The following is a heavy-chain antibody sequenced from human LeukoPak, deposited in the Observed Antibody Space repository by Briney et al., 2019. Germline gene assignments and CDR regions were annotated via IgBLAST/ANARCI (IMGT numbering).Heavy chain of an antibody. CDR2: INPSGGST. D-gene: IGHD6-13*01. CDR1: GYTFTSYY. Sequence: ASVKVSCKASGYTFTSYYMHWVRQAPGQGLEWMGIINPSGGSTSYAQKFQGRVTMTRDTSTSTVYMELSSLRSEDTAVYYCARQGYSYSSSWYYFDYWGQGTLVTVSS. CDR3: ARQGYSYSSSWYYFDY. V-gene: IGHV1-46*01. J-gene: IGHJ4*02.